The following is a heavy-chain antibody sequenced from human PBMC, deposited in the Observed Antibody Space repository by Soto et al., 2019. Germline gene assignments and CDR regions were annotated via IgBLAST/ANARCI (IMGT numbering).Heavy chain of an antibody. D-gene: IGHD4-17*01. J-gene: IGHJ4*02. Sequence: LRLSCAASGFTFDDYAMHWVRQAPGKGLEWVSGISWNSGSIGYADSVKGRFTISRDNAKNSLYLQMNSLRAEDTALYYCAKDRVRMTTVTTSFDYWGQGTLVTVSS. V-gene: IGHV3-9*01. CDR2: ISWNSGSI. CDR1: GFTFDDYA. CDR3: AKDRVRMTTVTTSFDY.